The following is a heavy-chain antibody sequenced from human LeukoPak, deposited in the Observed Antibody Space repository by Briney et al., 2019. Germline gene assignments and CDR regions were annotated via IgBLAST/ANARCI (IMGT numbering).Heavy chain of an antibody. J-gene: IGHJ1*01. D-gene: IGHD3-22*01. CDR2: IKSDGGT. CDR3: ARAPSETGGYYPEYFRH. Sequence: TGGSLRLSCAASGFTFSTYWMHWVRQAPGKGLVRVSRIKSDGGTNSADSVKGRFTISRDNAKKTVSLQMNSLRPEDTGVYYCARAPSETGGYYPEYFRHWGQGTLVTVSS. CDR1: GFTFSTYW. V-gene: IGHV3-74*01.